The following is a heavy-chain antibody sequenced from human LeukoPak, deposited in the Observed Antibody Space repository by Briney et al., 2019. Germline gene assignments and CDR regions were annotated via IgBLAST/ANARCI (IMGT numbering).Heavy chain of an antibody. V-gene: IGHV3-66*02. D-gene: IGHD2-21*02. CDR2: IYAGGST. J-gene: IGHJ4*02. CDR1: GLTVSSTY. CDR3: ARGGGAYCGDDCYRNFDY. Sequence: GGSLRLSCAVSGLTVSSTYMSWVRQAPGKELEWVSVIYAGGSTYYADSVKGRFTISRDNSKNTLHLQMNSLRPEDTAVYYCARGGGAYCGDDCYRNFDYWGQGALVTVSS.